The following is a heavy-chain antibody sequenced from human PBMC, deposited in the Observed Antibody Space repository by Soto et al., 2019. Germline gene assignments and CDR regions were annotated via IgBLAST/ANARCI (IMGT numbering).Heavy chain of an antibody. CDR1: GYTFTSYD. V-gene: IGHV1-8*01. J-gene: IGHJ6*02. Sequence: QVQLVQSGAEVKKPGASVKVSCKASGYTFTSYDSNWVRPATGQGLEWMGWMNPNSGNTGYAQKFQGRVTMTRNTSISTAYMELSSLRSEDTAVYYCARWPDGYYYYGMDVWGQGTTVTVSS. CDR2: MNPNSGNT. CDR3: ARWPDGYYYYGMDV.